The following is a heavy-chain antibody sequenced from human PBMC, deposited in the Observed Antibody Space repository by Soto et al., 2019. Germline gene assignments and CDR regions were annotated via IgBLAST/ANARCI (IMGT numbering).Heavy chain of an antibody. D-gene: IGHD3-10*01. CDR2: IYYSGST. V-gene: IGHV4-31*03. J-gene: IGHJ4*02. Sequence: SETLSLTCTVSGGSISSGGYYWSWIRQHPGKGLEWIGYIYYSGSTYYNPSLKSRVTISVDTSKNQFSLKLSSVTAADTAVYYCAREGAYYYGSGSYDYWGQGTLVTVSS. CDR3: AREGAYYYGSGSYDY. CDR1: GGSISSGGYY.